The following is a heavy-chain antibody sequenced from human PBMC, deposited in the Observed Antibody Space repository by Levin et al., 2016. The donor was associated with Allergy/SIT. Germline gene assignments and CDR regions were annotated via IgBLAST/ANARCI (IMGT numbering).Heavy chain of an antibody. CDR2: INAGNGNT. J-gene: IGHJ4*02. CDR3: ARVRKERRDGYNWEYYFDY. V-gene: IGHV1-3*01. Sequence: WVRQAPGQRLEWMGWINAGNGNTKYSQKFQGRVTITRDTSASTAYMELSSLRSEDTAVYYCARVRKERRDGYNWEYYFDYWGQGTLVTVSS. D-gene: IGHD5-24*01.